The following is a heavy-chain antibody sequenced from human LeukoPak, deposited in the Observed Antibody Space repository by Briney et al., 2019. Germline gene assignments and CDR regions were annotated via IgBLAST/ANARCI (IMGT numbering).Heavy chain of an antibody. J-gene: IGHJ6*02. CDR1: GGSISSYY. CDR2: IYTSGST. Sequence: SETLSLTCTVSGGSISSYYWSWIRQPAGKGLEWIGRIYTSGSTNYNPPLKSRVTMSVDTSKNQFSLKLSSVTAADTAVYYCARSRDDFWSGYYGMDVWGQGTTVTVSS. CDR3: ARSRDDFWSGYYGMDV. D-gene: IGHD3-3*01. V-gene: IGHV4-4*07.